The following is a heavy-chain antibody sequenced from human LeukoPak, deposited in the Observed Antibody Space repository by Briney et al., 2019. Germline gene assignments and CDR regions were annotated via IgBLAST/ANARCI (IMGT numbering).Heavy chain of an antibody. CDR1: GYTFTGYY. CDR2: INPNSGGT. Sequence: ASVKVSCKASGYTFTGYYMHWVRQAPGQGLEWTGWINPNSGGTNYAQKFQGRVTMTRDTSISTAYMELSRLRSDDTAVYYCARMRAYDFWSEGYFDYWGQGTLVTVSS. D-gene: IGHD3-3*01. CDR3: ARMRAYDFWSEGYFDY. J-gene: IGHJ4*02. V-gene: IGHV1-2*02.